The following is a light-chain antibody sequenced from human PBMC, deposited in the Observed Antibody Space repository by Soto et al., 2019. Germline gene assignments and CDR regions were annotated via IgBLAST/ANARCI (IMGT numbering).Light chain of an antibody. V-gene: IGLV2-8*01. Sequence: QSALTQPPSASGSPGQSVTISCTGTSSDVGGYNYVSWYQQHPGKAPKVMIYEVSERPSGVPDRFSGSKSGNTASLTVSGLQAEDEADYYCSSYSGRYHWVFGGGTQLTVL. CDR3: SSYSGRYHWV. J-gene: IGLJ3*02. CDR1: SSDVGGYNY. CDR2: EVS.